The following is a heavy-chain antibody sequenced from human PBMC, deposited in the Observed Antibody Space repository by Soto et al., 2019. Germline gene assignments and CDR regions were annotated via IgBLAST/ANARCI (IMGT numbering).Heavy chain of an antibody. J-gene: IGHJ2*01. D-gene: IGHD4-4*01. Sequence: QVQLVESGGGVVQPGRSLRLSCAASGFTFSSYAMHWVRQAPGKGLEWVAVISYDGSNKYYADSVKGRFTISRDNSTNTRYLQMNSLRAEDTAVYYCARAVWSDDYNWGYFDLWGRGTLVTVSS. V-gene: IGHV3-30*14. CDR3: ARAVWSDDYNWGYFDL. CDR2: ISYDGSNK. CDR1: GFTFSSYA.